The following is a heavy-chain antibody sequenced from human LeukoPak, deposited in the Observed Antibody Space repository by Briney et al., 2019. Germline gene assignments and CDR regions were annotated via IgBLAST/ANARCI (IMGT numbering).Heavy chain of an antibody. D-gene: IGHD6-19*01. CDR2: ISGSGGST. V-gene: IGHV3-23*01. CDR1: GFTFSSYA. Sequence: GSLRLSCAASGFTFSSYAMSWVRQAPGKGLEWVSAISGSGGSTYYADSVKGRFTISRDNSKNTLYLQMNSLRAEDTAVYYCAKAGDGIAVAGSYFDYWGQGTLVTVSS. CDR3: AKAGDGIAVAGSYFDY. J-gene: IGHJ4*02.